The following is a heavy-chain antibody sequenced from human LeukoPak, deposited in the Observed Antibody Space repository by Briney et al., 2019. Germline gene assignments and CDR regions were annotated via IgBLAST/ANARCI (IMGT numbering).Heavy chain of an antibody. V-gene: IGHV1-8*01. CDR2: MNPNSGNT. Sequence: ASVKVSCKASGYTFTSYDINWVRQATGQGLEWMGWMNPNSGNTGYAQKFQGRVTMTRNTSISTAYMELSSLRSEDTAVYYCARGLGSSGWYAYYYYYMDVWGKGTTVTVSS. D-gene: IGHD6-19*01. CDR1: GYTFTSYD. J-gene: IGHJ6*03. CDR3: ARGLGSSGWYAYYYYYMDV.